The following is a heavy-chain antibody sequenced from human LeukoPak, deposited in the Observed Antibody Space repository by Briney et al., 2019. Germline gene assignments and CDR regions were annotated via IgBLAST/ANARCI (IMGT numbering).Heavy chain of an antibody. Sequence: SETLSLTCAVYGGSFSGYYWSWIRQPPGKGLEWIGEINHSGSTNYNPSLKSRVTISVDTSKNQFSLKLSSVTAADTAVYYCAREGFTMVRGVMGYYYMDVWGKGTTVTVSS. J-gene: IGHJ6*03. D-gene: IGHD3-10*01. CDR2: INHSGST. CDR3: AREGFTMVRGVMGYYYMDV. V-gene: IGHV4-34*01. CDR1: GGSFSGYY.